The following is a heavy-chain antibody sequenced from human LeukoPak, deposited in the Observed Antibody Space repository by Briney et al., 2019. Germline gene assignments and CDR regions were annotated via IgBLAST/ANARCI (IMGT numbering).Heavy chain of an antibody. V-gene: IGHV3-30*02. CDR3: AKDGVILAPGVYWYMDV. CDR1: TFTFSDYG. D-gene: IGHD3-16*02. CDR2: IRNDGAKA. Sequence: GGSLRLSCVGSTFTFSDYGMHWVRQAPGKGLEWVAFIRNDGAKAYYADSAKGRFTISRDNSRNTLYLQMNSLTAEDTAVFYCAKDGVILAPGVYWYMDVWGRGTTVTVSS. J-gene: IGHJ6*03.